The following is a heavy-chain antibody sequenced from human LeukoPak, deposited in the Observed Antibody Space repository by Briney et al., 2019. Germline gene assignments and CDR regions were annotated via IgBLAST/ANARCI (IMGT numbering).Heavy chain of an antibody. V-gene: IGHV1-2*02. CDR3: ARDWSIVVVPAAMASRHYYYYYGMDV. CDR2: INPNSGGT. Sequence: GASVKVSCKASGYTFTGYYMHWVRQAPGQGREWMGWINPNSGGTNYAQKFQGRVTMTRDTSISTAYMELSRLRSDDTAVYYCARDWSIVVVPAAMASRHYYYYYGMDVWGQGTTVTVSS. D-gene: IGHD2-2*01. J-gene: IGHJ6*02. CDR1: GYTFTGYY.